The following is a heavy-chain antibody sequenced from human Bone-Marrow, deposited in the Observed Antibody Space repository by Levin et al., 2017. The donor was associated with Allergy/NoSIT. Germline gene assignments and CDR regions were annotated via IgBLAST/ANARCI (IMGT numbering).Heavy chain of an antibody. CDR1: GFTVYNHY. Sequence: GESLKISCAVSGFTVYNHYMSWVRQAPGKGLEWVSLIYSGGTTQYADPVKGRCTISRDSSKNTLYLQMNSLTPDDTAMYYCARNVPLTANGYWGQGTLVTVSS. V-gene: IGHV3-66*01. CDR2: IYSGGTT. CDR3: ARNVPLTANGY. D-gene: IGHD2-8*01. J-gene: IGHJ4*02.